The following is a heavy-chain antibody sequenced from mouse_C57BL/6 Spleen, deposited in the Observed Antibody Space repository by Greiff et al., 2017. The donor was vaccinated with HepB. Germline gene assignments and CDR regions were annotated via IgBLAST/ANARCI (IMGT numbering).Heavy chain of an antibody. Sequence: QVQLKESGPGLVQPSQSLSITCTVSGFSLTSYGVHWVRQSPGKGLEWLGVIWSGGSTDYNAAFISRLSISKDNSKSQVFFKMNSLQADDTAIYYCARKGNYYSNLGDFDVWGTGTTVTVSS. CDR2: IWSGGST. J-gene: IGHJ1*03. CDR1: GFSLTSYG. V-gene: IGHV2-2*01. D-gene: IGHD2-5*01. CDR3: ARKGNYYSNLGDFDV.